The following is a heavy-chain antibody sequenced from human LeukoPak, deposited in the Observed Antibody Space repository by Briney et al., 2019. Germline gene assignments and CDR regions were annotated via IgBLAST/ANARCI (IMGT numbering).Heavy chain of an antibody. CDR1: GGSISSYY. Sequence: SETLSLTCTVSGGSISSYYWSWIRLPPGKGLEWIGYIYYSGSTNYNPSLKSRVTIPVDTSKNQFSLKLSSVTAADTAVYYCAGSGTTPNLFDYWGQGTLVTVSS. CDR3: AGSGTTPNLFDY. D-gene: IGHD3-10*01. CDR2: IYYSGST. V-gene: IGHV4-59*08. J-gene: IGHJ4*02.